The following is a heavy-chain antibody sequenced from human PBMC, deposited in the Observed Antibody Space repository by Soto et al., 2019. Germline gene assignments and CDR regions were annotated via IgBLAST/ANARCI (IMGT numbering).Heavy chain of an antibody. CDR2: IKPDGSAK. CDR3: AIDSHYDTYDY. CDR1: GFTFTNSW. J-gene: IGHJ4*02. V-gene: IGHV3-7*01. D-gene: IGHD4-4*01. Sequence: EVQLVESGGGLVQPGGSLRLSCAASGFTFTNSWMTWVRQAPGKGLEWVANIKPDGSAKNYVDSMKGRIAISRDNAKNSLYLQVNSLRVEDTAMYYCAIDSHYDTYDYWGQGTLVTVSS.